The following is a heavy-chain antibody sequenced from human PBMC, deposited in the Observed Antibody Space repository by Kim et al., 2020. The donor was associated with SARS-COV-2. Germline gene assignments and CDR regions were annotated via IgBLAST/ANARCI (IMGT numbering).Heavy chain of an antibody. J-gene: IGHJ5*02. CDR2: INPNSGGR. D-gene: IGHD6-13*01. CDR1: GYTFTDYY. Sequence: ASVKVSCKTSGYTFTDYYVHWVRQAPGQGLEWMGRINPNSGGRNFAQKFQGRFTMTRDTSISTAYMELSSLTSDDTDVYYCARDKRSPGAANTEEGWLDPWGQGSLVTVSS. CDR3: ARDKRSPGAANTEEGWLDP. V-gene: IGHV1-2*05.